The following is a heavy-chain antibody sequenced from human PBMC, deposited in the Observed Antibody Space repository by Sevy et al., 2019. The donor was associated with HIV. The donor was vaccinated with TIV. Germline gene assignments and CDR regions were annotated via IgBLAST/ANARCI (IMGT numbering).Heavy chain of an antibody. CDR3: AREGFTSSSFRWFDS. V-gene: IGHV4-59*13. Sequence: SETLSLTCTVSGGSISYYYWTWIRQPPGKGLEWIGYIYDTGRTNYNPSLKSRVTISVDTSKNQFSLKLSSVTAADTAVYYCAREGFTSSSFRWFDSWGQGTLVTVSS. CDR1: GGSISYYY. J-gene: IGHJ5*01. D-gene: IGHD6-13*01. CDR2: IYDTGRT.